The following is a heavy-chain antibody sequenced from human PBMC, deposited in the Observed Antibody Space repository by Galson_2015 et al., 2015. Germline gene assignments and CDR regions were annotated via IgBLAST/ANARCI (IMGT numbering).Heavy chain of an antibody. D-gene: IGHD4-17*01. CDR2: ITSSGDII. Sequence: LRLSCAASGFILSRYALTWVRQSSGKGLEWVSTITSSGDIIRYADSVKGRFTTSRDNSRNTLFLQMSSLRVEDTAIYYCAKDPNGDYVGAFDTWGHGTLVTVSS. CDR1: GFILSRYA. CDR3: AKDPNGDYVGAFDT. V-gene: IGHV3-23*01. J-gene: IGHJ3*02.